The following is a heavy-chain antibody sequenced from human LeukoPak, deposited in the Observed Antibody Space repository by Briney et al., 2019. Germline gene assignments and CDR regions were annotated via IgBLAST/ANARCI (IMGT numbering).Heavy chain of an antibody. CDR3: AKDIVYYYDSSGYWKD. V-gene: IGHV3-9*01. J-gene: IGHJ4*02. Sequence: GRSLRLSCAASGFTFDDYAMHWVRQAPGKGLEWVSGISWSSGSIGYADSVKGRFTISRDNAKNSLYLQMNSLRAEDTALYYCAKDIVYYYDSSGYWKDWGQGTLVTVSS. D-gene: IGHD3-22*01. CDR1: GFTFDDYA. CDR2: ISWSSGSI.